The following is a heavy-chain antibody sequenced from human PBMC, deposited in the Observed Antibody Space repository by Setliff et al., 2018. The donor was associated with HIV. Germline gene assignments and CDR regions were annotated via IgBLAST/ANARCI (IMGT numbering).Heavy chain of an antibody. CDR3: VKAGPRYNWNYPYLDP. CDR1: GFAFNDYY. V-gene: IGHV3-7*03. Sequence: HPGGSLRLSCVSSGFAFNDYYMTWVRQAPGKGLEWVATINEDGNKKYHADSLWGRFTISRDNAKNSLYLQMNSLRVEDTAFYYCVKAGPRYNWNYPYLDPWGQGTLVTVSS. CDR2: INEDGNKK. D-gene: IGHD1-7*01. J-gene: IGHJ5*02.